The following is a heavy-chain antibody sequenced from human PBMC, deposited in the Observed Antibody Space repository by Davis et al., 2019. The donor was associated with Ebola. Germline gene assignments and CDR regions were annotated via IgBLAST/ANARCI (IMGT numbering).Heavy chain of an antibody. V-gene: IGHV3-23*01. CDR3: AAEGRSSRPGY. Sequence: GESLKISCAASGFTFSSYAMSWVRQAPGKGLEWVSAISGSGGSTYYAGSVKGRFSISRDNSKNTLHLQMNGLRAEDTAVYYCAAEGRSSRPGYWGQGTLVTVSS. CDR1: GFTFSSYA. D-gene: IGHD3-10*01. CDR2: ISGSGGST. J-gene: IGHJ4*02.